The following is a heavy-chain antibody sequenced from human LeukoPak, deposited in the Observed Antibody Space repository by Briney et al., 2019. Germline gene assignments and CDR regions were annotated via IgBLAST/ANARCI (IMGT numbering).Heavy chain of an antibody. J-gene: IGHJ4*02. CDR1: GFTFSSYA. Sequence: GRSLRLSCAASGFTFSSYAMHWVRQAPGKGLEWVAVISYDGSNKYYADSVKGRFTNSRDNSKNTLYLQMNSLRAEDTAVYYCARDTLDDAVTTLDYWGQGTLVTVSS. CDR3: ARDTLDDAVTTLDY. D-gene: IGHD4-17*01. V-gene: IGHV3-30*04. CDR2: ISYDGSNK.